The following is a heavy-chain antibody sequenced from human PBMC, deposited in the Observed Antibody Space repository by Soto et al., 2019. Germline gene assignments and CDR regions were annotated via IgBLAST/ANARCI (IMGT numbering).Heavy chain of an antibody. J-gene: IGHJ4*02. CDR1: GFSLSTSGVG. Sequence: QITLKESGPTLVQPPQTLTLTCTFSGFSLSTSGVGVGWIRQPPGKVLEWLALIYWDDAKRYSPSLTCRLTISKDTSKNQVVLKMTNMDPLDTATYYGALDRGYYYDSSCYLGYWGQGTLVTVAS. CDR2: IYWDDAK. V-gene: IGHV2-5*02. CDR3: ALDRGYYYDSSCYLGY. D-gene: IGHD3-22*01.